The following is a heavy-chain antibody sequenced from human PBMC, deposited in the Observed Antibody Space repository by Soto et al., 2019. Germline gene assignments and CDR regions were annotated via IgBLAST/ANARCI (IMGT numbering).Heavy chain of an antibody. V-gene: IGHV4-38-2*02. D-gene: IGHD1-26*01. CDR1: GYSISSGYF. J-gene: IGHJ5*02. CDR3: ARDGSVGTGWFDP. CDR2: TYYGGTT. Sequence: SETLSLTCAVSGYSISSGYFWAWIRQPPGKGLEWTGGTYYGGTTYYNPSLKSRVIMSVDLSKNQFSLRLSSVTAADTAVYYCARDGSVGTGWFDPWAQGTLVTVSS.